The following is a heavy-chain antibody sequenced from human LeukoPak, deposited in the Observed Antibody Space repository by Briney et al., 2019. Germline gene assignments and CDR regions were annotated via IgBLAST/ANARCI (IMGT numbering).Heavy chain of an antibody. CDR2: IGTSGSDI. Sequence: GGSLRLSCAASGFTFSRYSLNWVRQAPGKGLEWVSSIGTSGSDIYYADSVKGRFTISRDNAKNSLYLQMNSLRAEDTAVYFCVRGDISGDDSWGQGTLVTVSS. V-gene: IGHV3-21*01. D-gene: IGHD3-10*01. J-gene: IGHJ4*02. CDR1: GFTFSRYS. CDR3: VRGDISGDDS.